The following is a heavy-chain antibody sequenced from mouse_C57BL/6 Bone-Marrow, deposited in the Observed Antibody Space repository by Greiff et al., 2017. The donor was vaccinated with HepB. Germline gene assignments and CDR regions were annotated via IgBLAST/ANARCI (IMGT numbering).Heavy chain of an antibody. J-gene: IGHJ3*01. CDR2: INPNNGGT. Sequence: EVQLQQSGPELVKPGASVKISCKASGYTFTDYYMNWVKQSHGKSLEWIGDINPNNGGTSYNQKFKGKATLTVDKSSSTAYMELRSLTSEDSAVYYCARYRDGGFGYWGQGTLVTVSA. CDR1: GYTFTDYY. V-gene: IGHV1-26*01. D-gene: IGHD3-3*01. CDR3: ARYRDGGFGY.